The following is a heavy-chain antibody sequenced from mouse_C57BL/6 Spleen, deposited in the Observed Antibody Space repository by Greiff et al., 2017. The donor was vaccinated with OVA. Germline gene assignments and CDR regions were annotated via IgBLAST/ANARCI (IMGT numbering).Heavy chain of an antibody. CDR1: GFSLTSYG. J-gene: IGHJ4*01. CDR2: IWSGGST. Sequence: QVQLKESGPGLVQPSQSLSITCTVSGFSLTSYGVHWVRQSPGKGLEWLGVIWSGGSTDYNAAFISRLSISKDNSKSQVFFKMNSLQADDTAIYYCASSYYYGSSPYAMDYWGQGTSVTVSS. CDR3: ASSYYYGSSPYAMDY. V-gene: IGHV2-2*01. D-gene: IGHD1-1*01.